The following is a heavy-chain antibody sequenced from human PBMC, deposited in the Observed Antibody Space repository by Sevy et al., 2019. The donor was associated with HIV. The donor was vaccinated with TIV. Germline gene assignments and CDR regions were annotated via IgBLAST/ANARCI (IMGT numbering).Heavy chain of an antibody. D-gene: IGHD2-8*01. J-gene: IGHJ6*02. CDR1: GFIFSDYY. CDR3: ARESRRCSNGVCYGYDGLDV. Sequence: GGSLRLSCAASGFIFSDYYMSWIRQAPGKGLEWVSYISLSGSTIYYADSVKGRFTISRDNAKNSLYLQMNSLRAEDTAVYFCARESRRCSNGVCYGYDGLDVWGQGTTVTVSS. CDR2: ISLSGSTI. V-gene: IGHV3-11*01.